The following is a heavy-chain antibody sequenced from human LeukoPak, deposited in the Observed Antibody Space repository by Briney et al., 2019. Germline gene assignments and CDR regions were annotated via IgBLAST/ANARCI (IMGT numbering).Heavy chain of an antibody. Sequence: SQTLSLTCTVSGGSISSGGYYWSWIRQHPGKGLEWIGYIYYSGSTYYNPSLRSRVTISVDTSKNQFSPKLSSVTAADTAVYYCARVGGYSYGADFWGQGTLVTVSS. J-gene: IGHJ4*02. CDR3: ARVGGYSYGADF. V-gene: IGHV4-31*03. CDR2: IYYSGST. CDR1: GGSISSGGYY. D-gene: IGHD5-18*01.